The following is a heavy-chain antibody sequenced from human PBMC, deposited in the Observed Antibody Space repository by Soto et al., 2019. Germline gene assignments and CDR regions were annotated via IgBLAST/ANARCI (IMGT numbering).Heavy chain of an antibody. V-gene: IGHV3-48*01. Sequence: DVQLVESGGGLVQPGGSLRLSCAGSGFTFNSIIINWVRQAPGKGLAWVSYLSPSSVTKYYADSVKGRLTISRDSAKKTVYLQTNRRRAEDTAVYFCARALRDSHIHFDHWGQGTRVTVSS. CDR3: ARALRDSHIHFDH. J-gene: IGHJ5*02. CDR1: GFTFNSII. D-gene: IGHD2-21*02. CDR2: LSPSSVTK.